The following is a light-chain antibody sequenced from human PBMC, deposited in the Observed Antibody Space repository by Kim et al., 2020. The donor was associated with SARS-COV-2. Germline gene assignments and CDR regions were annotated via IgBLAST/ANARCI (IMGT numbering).Light chain of an antibody. V-gene: IGLV3-21*04. J-gene: IGLJ3*02. Sequence: PGKTASITCGGNHIGSKSVHWYQQKPGHAPVLVIYYDSDRPSGIPERFSGSNSGNTATLTISRVEAGDEADYYCQVWDSSSDHRVFGGGTKLTVL. CDR3: QVWDSSSDHRV. CDR1: HIGSKS. CDR2: YDS.